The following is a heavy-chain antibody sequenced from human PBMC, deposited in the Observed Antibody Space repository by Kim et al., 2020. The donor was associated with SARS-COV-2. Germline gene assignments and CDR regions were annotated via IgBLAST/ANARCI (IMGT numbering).Heavy chain of an antibody. CDR2: INTNTGNP. CDR1: GYTFTSYA. Sequence: ASVTVSCKASGYTFTSYAMNWVRQAPGQGLEWMGWINTNTGNPTYAQVFTGRFVFSLDTSVSTAYLQISSLKAEDTAVYYCARGPIQLWLRGWFDSWGQGALVTVSS. D-gene: IGHD5-18*01. CDR3: ARGPIQLWLRGWFDS. J-gene: IGHJ5*01. V-gene: IGHV7-4-1*02.